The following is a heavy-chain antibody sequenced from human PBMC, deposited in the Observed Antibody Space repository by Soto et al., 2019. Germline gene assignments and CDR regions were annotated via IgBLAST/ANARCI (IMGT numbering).Heavy chain of an antibody. CDR2: IYYSGSS. Sequence: SETLSLTCTVSGGSITRNGYFWSWIRQLPGKGLEWIGYIYYSGSSYYNPSLKSRVVISADTSKNHFSLNLTAVTAADTAVYYCARGTLLRGPGYYYAMDIWGQGTTVTVSS. V-gene: IGHV4-31*03. J-gene: IGHJ6*02. CDR3: ARGTLLRGPGYYYAMDI. CDR1: GGSITRNGYF. D-gene: IGHD3-10*01.